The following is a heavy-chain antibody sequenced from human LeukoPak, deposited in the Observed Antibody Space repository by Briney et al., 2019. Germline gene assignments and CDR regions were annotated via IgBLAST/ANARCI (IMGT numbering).Heavy chain of an antibody. V-gene: IGHV4-59*01. D-gene: IGHD6-13*01. CDR2: IYYTGST. Sequence: SETLSLTCTVSGGSMSDNYWSWIRQPPGKGLEWIGYIYYTGSTNYNPSLKGRVTISVDTSKNQFSLKLTSLTAADTAIYYCARVRQQLDFWGQGTLVTVSS. CDR1: GGSMSDNY. CDR3: ARVRQQLDF. J-gene: IGHJ4*02.